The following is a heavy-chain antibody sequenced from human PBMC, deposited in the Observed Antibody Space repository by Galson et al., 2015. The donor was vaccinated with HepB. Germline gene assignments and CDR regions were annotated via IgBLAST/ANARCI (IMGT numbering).Heavy chain of an antibody. CDR2: INPNSGDT. J-gene: IGHJ5*02. CDR1: GYAPKGYY. V-gene: IGHV1-2*02. Sequence: SVKVSCKASGYAPKGYYIHWVRQAPGQGLEWMGWINPNSGDTGYAQKFQGRVTLTTDTSINTVYMDLSRLTSDDTAVYYCARDGFSRMVEFDLWGQGTLVTVSS. D-gene: IGHD2-15*01. CDR3: ARDGFSRMVEFDL.